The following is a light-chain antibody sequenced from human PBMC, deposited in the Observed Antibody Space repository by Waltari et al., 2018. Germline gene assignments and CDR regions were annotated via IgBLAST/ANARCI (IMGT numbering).Light chain of an antibody. J-gene: IGLJ1*01. CDR3: YAYAGTRGV. CDR2: EAN. CDR1: SSALASYNL. Sequence: QSALTQPASVPGSPGQSITISCTGTSSALASYNLVSWYQQHPGKAPKLIIYEANKRPSGVSSRFSGSKSGNTASLTISGPQAEDEANYYCYAYAGTRGVFGTGTKVTVL. V-gene: IGLV2-23*01.